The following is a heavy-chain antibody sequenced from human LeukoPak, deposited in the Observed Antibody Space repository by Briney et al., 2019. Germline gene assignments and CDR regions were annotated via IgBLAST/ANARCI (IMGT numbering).Heavy chain of an antibody. J-gene: IGHJ4*02. D-gene: IGHD6-13*01. CDR2: ASGSGGST. V-gene: IGHV3-23*01. Sequence: GGSLRLSCAASGFTFTSYAMSWVRQAPGKGLEWVSAASGSGGSTFYADSVRGRFTISRDNSKDTSYLQMNTLRAEDTAVYYCAKVLGTYGSSGYAWYFDHWGQGILVTVSS. CDR3: AKVLGTYGSSGYAWYFDH. CDR1: GFTFTSYA.